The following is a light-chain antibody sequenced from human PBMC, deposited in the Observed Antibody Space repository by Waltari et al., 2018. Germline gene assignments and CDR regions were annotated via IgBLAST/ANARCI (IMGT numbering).Light chain of an antibody. V-gene: IGKV4-1*01. J-gene: IGKJ4*01. CDR3: QQYYSIPQT. CDR1: QSVLYNSNNKNY. Sequence: EIVMTQSPDSLAMSLGARATVHCKSSQSVLYNSNNKNYLAWYQQKPGQPPKLLIYWASTRESGVPDRFSGSGSGTDFTLTISSLQAEDGAVYYCQQYYSIPQTFGGGTKVKI. CDR2: WAS.